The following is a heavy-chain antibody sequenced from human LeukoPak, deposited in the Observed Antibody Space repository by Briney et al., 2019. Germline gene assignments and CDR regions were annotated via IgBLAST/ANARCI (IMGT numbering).Heavy chain of an antibody. V-gene: IGHV3-30*01. Sequence: GRSLRLSCAASGFTFSSYAMHWVRQAPGKGLEWVAVISYDGSNKYYADSVKGRFTISRDNSKNTLYLQMDSLGAEDTAVYYCARDRVDYDYYYYMDVWGKGTTVTVSS. CDR3: ARDRVDYDYYYYMDV. CDR1: GFTFSSYA. J-gene: IGHJ6*03. CDR2: ISYDGSNK. D-gene: IGHD2-15*01.